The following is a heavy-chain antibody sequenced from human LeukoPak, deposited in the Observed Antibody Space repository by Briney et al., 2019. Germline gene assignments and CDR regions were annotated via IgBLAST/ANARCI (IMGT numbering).Heavy chain of an antibody. Sequence: GASVKVSCKASGGTSSSYAISWVRQAPGQGLEWMGGIIPIFGTANYAQKFQGRVTITADESTSTAYMELSSLRSEDTAVYYCASSPELPFDYWGQGTLVTVSS. D-gene: IGHD3-10*01. CDR2: IIPIFGTA. CDR1: GGTSSSYA. V-gene: IGHV1-69*13. J-gene: IGHJ4*02. CDR3: ASSPELPFDY.